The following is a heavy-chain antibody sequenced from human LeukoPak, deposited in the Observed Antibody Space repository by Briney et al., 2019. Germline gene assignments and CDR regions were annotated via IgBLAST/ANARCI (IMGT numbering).Heavy chain of an antibody. CDR2: IYYSGST. D-gene: IGHD3-10*01. CDR3: AGDCVGFGLDV. V-gene: IGHV4-31*03. CDR1: GGSISSGGYY. Sequence: SETLSLTCTVSGGSISSGGYYWSWIRQHPGKGLEWIGYIYYSGSTYYNPSLKSRVTISVDTSKNQFSLKLSSVTAADTAVYYCAGDCVGFGLDVWGQGTTVTVSS. J-gene: IGHJ6*02.